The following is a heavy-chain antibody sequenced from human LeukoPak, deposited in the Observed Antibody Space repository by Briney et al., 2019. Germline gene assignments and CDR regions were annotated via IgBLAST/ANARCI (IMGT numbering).Heavy chain of an antibody. CDR2: IYVSGTT. CDR1: GFTVRDSY. D-gene: IGHD3-10*01. CDR3: GRHAYGGSPPLS. V-gene: IGHV3-66*04. Sequence: GGSLRLSCAASGFTVRDSYMSWVRQAPGKRLEWLAFIYVSGTTFYAASVKGRFTISRDNSKNTVSLQMNNLRAEDTALYYCGRHAYGGSPPLSWGQGALVTVSS. J-gene: IGHJ4*02.